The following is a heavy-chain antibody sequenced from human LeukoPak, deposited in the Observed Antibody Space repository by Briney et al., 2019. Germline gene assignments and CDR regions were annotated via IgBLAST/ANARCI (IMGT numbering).Heavy chain of an antibody. CDR3: ARALWFGELTDYFDY. Sequence: GFTXXSYAXHWVRQAPGKGLEWVAVILYDGSNKYYADSVKGRFTISRDNSKNTLYLQMNSLRAEDTAVYYCARALWFGELTDYFDYWGQGTLVTVSS. CDR1: GFTXXSYA. V-gene: IGHV3-30-3*01. J-gene: IGHJ4*02. D-gene: IGHD3-10*01. CDR2: ILYDGSNK.